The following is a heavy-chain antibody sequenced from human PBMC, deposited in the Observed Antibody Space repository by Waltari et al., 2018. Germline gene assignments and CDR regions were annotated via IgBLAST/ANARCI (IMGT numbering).Heavy chain of an antibody. D-gene: IGHD6-13*01. J-gene: IGHJ4*02. CDR3: ARTSGAAAGKFDY. Sequence: QVQLQESGPGLVKPSETLSLTCTVSGTSISNYYGTWIRPPPGKGLEWIGYISYSGSTSYNPSLKSRVTISGDTSKNHFSLKLSSVTAADTAVYYCARTSGAAAGKFDYWGQGTLVTVSS. CDR2: ISYSGST. V-gene: IGHV4-59*01. CDR1: GTSISNYY.